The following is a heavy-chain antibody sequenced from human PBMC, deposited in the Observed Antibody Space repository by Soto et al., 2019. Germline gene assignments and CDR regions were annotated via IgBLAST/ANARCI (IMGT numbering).Heavy chain of an antibody. Sequence: QVQLVQSGAEVKKPGASVKVSCKASGYTFTSYGISWVRQAPGQGLEWMGWISAYNGNTNYAQKLQGRVTMTTDTTTTTAYRALMSLRSDATAVYYWEREPTYFDSWGQGTLVTVSS. CDR3: EREPTYFDS. CDR1: GYTFTSYG. V-gene: IGHV1-18*01. CDR2: ISAYNGNT. J-gene: IGHJ4*02.